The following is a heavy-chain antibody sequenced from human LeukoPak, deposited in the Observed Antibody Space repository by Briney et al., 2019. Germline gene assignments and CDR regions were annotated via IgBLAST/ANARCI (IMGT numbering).Heavy chain of an antibody. J-gene: IGHJ4*02. V-gene: IGHV1-46*01. Sequence: ASVTVSFKASGYTFTIYYMQWVRQAPGQGLEWMGIINPSGGSTRYAQKFQGRVTMTRDTSTNTVYMEVSSLRSEDTAVYYCARDQMTTLDYWGQGTLVTVSS. CDR1: GYTFTIYY. CDR3: ARDQMTTLDY. D-gene: IGHD1-1*01. CDR2: INPSGGST.